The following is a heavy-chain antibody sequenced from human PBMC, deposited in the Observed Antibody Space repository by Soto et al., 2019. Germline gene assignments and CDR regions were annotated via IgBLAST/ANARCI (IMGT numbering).Heavy chain of an antibody. J-gene: IGHJ4*02. V-gene: IGHV1-18*01. CDR2: ISAYNGNT. CDR1: GYTFTSYG. CDR3: ARGASYYDFWSGYSFDY. Sequence: ASVKVSCKASGYTFTSYGISWVRQAPGQGLEWMGWISAYNGNTNYAQKLQGRVTMTTDTSTSTAYMELRSLRSDDTAVYYCARGASYYDFWSGYSFDYWGQGTLVTVSS. D-gene: IGHD3-3*01.